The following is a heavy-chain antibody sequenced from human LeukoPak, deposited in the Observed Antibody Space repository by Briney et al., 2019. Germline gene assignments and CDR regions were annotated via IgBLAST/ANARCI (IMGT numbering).Heavy chain of an antibody. CDR1: GFTFSSYW. V-gene: IGHV3-74*01. D-gene: IGHD2-2*01. CDR3: AKDFSVVPAAMALLFDY. J-gene: IGHJ4*02. CDR2: IRSDGST. Sequence: PGGSLRLSCAASGFTFSSYWMHWVRQAPGKGLVWVSRIRSDGSTTYADSVKGRFTISRDNSKNTLYLQMNSLRAEDTAVYYCAKDFSVVPAAMALLFDYWGQGTLVTVSS.